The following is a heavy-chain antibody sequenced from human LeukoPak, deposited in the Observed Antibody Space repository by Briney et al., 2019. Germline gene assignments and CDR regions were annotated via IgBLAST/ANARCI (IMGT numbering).Heavy chain of an antibody. CDR1: GFTFSSYS. J-gene: IGHJ4*02. D-gene: IGHD3-22*01. Sequence: PGGSLRLSCAASGFTFSSYSMNWVRQAPGKGLEWVSSISSSSSYIYYADSVKGRFTISRDNSKNTLYLQMNSLRAEDTAVYYCAKDEGSSGCKNWGQGTLVTVSS. CDR2: ISSSSSYI. CDR3: AKDEGSSGCKN. V-gene: IGHV3-21*04.